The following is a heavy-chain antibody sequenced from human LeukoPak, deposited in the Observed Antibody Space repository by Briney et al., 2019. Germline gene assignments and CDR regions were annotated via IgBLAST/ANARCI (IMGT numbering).Heavy chain of an antibody. D-gene: IGHD2-2*01. Sequence: GRSLRLSCAASGFTFSSYWMCWVRQAPGKGLEWVANIKQDGSEKYYVDSVKGRFTISRDNAKNSLYLQMNSLRAEDTAVYYCARDSPLVVVPAAEYYFDYWGQGTLVTVSS. CDR3: ARDSPLVVVPAAEYYFDY. V-gene: IGHV3-7*01. CDR1: GFTFSSYW. J-gene: IGHJ4*02. CDR2: IKQDGSEK.